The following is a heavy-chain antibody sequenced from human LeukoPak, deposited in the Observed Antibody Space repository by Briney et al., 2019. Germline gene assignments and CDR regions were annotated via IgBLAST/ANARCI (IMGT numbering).Heavy chain of an antibody. V-gene: IGHV4-31*03. CDR2: IYYSGST. D-gene: IGHD2/OR15-2a*01. CDR3: ARRLSANWYFDL. Sequence: SETVSLTCTVSGGTISSGDYYWSWIRQHPGKGLEWIGYIYYSGSTYYNPSLKSRVTISVDTSKNQFSLKLSSVTAADTAVYYCARRLSANWYFDLWGRGTLVTVSS. J-gene: IGHJ2*01. CDR1: GGTISSGDYY.